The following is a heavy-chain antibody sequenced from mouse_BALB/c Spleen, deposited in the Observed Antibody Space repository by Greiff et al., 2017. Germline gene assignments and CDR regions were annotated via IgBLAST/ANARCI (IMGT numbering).Heavy chain of an antibody. CDR2: ISSGGSYT. CDR1: GFTFSSYA. V-gene: IGHV5-9-4*01. D-gene: IGHD2-1*01. Sequence: EVQVVESGGGLVKPGGSLKLSCAASGFTFSSYAMSWVRQSPEKRLEWVAEISSGGSYTYYPDTVTGRFTISRDNAKNTLYLEMSSLRSEDTAMYYCARAGNQAWFAYWGQGTLVTVSA. J-gene: IGHJ3*01. CDR3: ARAGNQAWFAY.